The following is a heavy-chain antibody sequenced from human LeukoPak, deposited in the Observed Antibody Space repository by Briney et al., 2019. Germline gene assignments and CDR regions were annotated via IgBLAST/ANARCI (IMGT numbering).Heavy chain of an antibody. CDR1: GGSISSYF. J-gene: IGHJ4*03. V-gene: IGHV4-59*01. Sequence: PSETLSLTCTVSGGSISSYFWSWIRQPPGKGLEWIGYVHYSGSTNYHPSLKSRVTMSVDTSKNQFSLKLTSVTAADTAVYYCARQSGYFDYWGQGTLVTVSS. CDR3: ARQSGYFDY. CDR2: VHYSGST.